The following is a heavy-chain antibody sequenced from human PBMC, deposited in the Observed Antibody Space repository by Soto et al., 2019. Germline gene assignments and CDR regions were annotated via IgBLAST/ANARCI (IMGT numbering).Heavy chain of an antibody. CDR3: MRGDVGWLDDLRQGELDP. CDR2: ISTYNGNT. CDR1: GYSFTSYG. V-gene: IGHV1-18*01. Sequence: QVHMVQSGAEVKKPGASVKVACQASGYSFTSYGVSWVRQAPGQGLEWMGWISTYNGNTNYAQKFQDRVNMTADTSTSTAYMELGSLRSDDTAIYYCMRGDVGWLDDLRQGELDPWGQGTLVTVSA. J-gene: IGHJ5*02. D-gene: IGHD6-19*01.